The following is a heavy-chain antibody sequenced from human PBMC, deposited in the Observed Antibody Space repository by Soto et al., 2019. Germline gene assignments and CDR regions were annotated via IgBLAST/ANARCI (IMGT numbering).Heavy chain of an antibody. D-gene: IGHD1-26*01. V-gene: IGHV3-7*01. CDR1: GFTFSSYW. CDR3: ARDFIVGATRGYGMDV. J-gene: IGHJ6*02. Sequence: PGGSLRLSCAASGFTFSSYWMSWVRQAPGKGLEWVANIKQDGSEKYYVDSVKGRFTISRDNAKNSLYLQMNSLRAEDTAVYYCARDFIVGATRGYGMDVWGQGTTVTVSS. CDR2: IKQDGSEK.